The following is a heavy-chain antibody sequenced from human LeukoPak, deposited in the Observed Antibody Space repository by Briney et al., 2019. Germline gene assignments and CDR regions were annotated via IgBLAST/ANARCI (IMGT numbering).Heavy chain of an antibody. D-gene: IGHD5-12*01. V-gene: IGHV3-43*02. CDR1: GFTFDDYA. Sequence: GGSVRLSCAASGFTFDDYAMHWVRQAPGKGLEWVSLISGDGGSTYYADSVKGRFTISRDNSKNSLYLQMNSLRTEDTALYYCAKRGGYDYPLSYDYYMDGWGKGTTVTVSS. CDR3: AKRGGYDYPLSYDYYMDG. J-gene: IGHJ6*03. CDR2: ISGDGGST.